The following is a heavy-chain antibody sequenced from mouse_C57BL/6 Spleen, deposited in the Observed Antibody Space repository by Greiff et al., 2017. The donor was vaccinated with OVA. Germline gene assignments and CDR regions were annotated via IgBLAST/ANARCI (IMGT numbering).Heavy chain of an antibody. Sequence: QVQLQQPGAELVKPGASVKMSCKASGYTFTSYWITWVKQRPGQGLEWIGDIYPGSGSTNYNEKFKSKATLTVDTSSSTAYMQLSSLTSEDSAVYYCAKDGNYENYAMDYWGQGTSVTVSS. CDR3: AKDGNYENYAMDY. CDR1: GYTFTSYW. CDR2: IYPGSGST. V-gene: IGHV1-55*01. D-gene: IGHD2-1*01. J-gene: IGHJ4*01.